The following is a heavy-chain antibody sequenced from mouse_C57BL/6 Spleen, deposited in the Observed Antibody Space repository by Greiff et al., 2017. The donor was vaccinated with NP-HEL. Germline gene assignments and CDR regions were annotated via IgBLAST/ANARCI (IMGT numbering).Heavy chain of an antibody. V-gene: IGHV1-22*01. Sequence: EVQLQESGPELAKPGASVKMSCKASGYTFTDYNMHWVKQSHGKSLEWIGYINPNNGGTSYNQKFKGKATLTVNKSSSTAYMELRSLTSEDSAVYYCARDGFYAMDYWGQGTSVTVSS. CDR1: GYTFTDYN. CDR3: ARDGFYAMDY. J-gene: IGHJ4*01. D-gene: IGHD2-3*01. CDR2: INPNNGGT.